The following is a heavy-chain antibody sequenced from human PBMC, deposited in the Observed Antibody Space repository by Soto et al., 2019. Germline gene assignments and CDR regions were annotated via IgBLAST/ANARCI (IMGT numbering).Heavy chain of an antibody. CDR1: GGSISSSSYY. CDR3: VSPYCSGGSCYPGDWFAP. CDR2: IYYSGST. D-gene: IGHD2-15*01. V-gene: IGHV4-39*01. Sequence: SETLSLTCTVSGGSISSSSYYWGWIRQPPGKGLEWIGSIYYSGSTYYNPSLKSRVTISVDASKNQFSLKLSSVTAADTAVYYCVSPYCSGGSCYPGDWFAPRGQGTLVTVSS. J-gene: IGHJ5*02.